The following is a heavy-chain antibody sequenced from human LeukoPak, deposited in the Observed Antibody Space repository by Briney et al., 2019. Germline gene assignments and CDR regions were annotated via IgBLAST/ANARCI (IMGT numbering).Heavy chain of an antibody. CDR1: GGSISSCSYS. J-gene: IGHJ4*02. V-gene: IGHV4-61*02. CDR3: ARGPEYYFDY. Sequence: SQTLSLTCTVSGGSISSCSYSWSWIRPPAGQGLEWIGRIYTSGSTNYNPSLKSRVTISVDTSKNQFSLKLSSVTAADTAVYYCARGPEYYFDYWGQGTLVTVSS. CDR2: IYTSGST.